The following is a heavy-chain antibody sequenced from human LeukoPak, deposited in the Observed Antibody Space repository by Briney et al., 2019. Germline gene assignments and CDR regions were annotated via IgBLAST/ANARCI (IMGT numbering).Heavy chain of an antibody. J-gene: IGHJ4*02. CDR2: ISGSGGST. CDR1: GFTFSSYA. V-gene: IGHV3-23*01. D-gene: IGHD2-2*01. CDR3: AKDVNLVVPAACDY. Sequence: GGSLRLSCAASGFTFSSYAMSWVRQAPGKGLEWVSAISGSGGSTYYADSVKGRFTISRDNSKNTLYLQMNSLRAQDTAVYYCAKDVNLVVPAACDYWGQGTLVTVSS.